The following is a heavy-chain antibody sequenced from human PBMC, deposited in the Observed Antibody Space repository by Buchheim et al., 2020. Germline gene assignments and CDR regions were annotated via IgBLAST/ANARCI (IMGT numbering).Heavy chain of an antibody. D-gene: IGHD4-17*01. J-gene: IGHJ6*02. Sequence: QVQLQQWGAGLLKPSETLSLTCAVYGGSFSGYYWSWIRQPPGKGLEWIGEINHSGSTNYNPSLKSRVTISVDTSKNQFSLKLSSVTAADTAVYYCARLMRRTTVTTVRSMDVWGQGTT. CDR3: ARLMRRTTVTTVRSMDV. CDR2: INHSGST. CDR1: GGSFSGYY. V-gene: IGHV4-34*01.